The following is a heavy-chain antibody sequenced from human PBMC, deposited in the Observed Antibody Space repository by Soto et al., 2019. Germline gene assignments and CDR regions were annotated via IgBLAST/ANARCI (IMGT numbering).Heavy chain of an antibody. D-gene: IGHD1-1*01. J-gene: IGHJ5*02. CDR2: TYATGTT. V-gene: IGHV4-4*07. Sequence: SETLSLTCTVSGASISGFYWSWIRKSAGKGLEWVGRTYATGTTDYNPSLKSRVMMSVDTSKKQFSLKLRSVTAADTAVYYCVRDGTKTLRDWFDPWGQGISVTVSS. CDR3: VRDGTKTLRDWFDP. CDR1: GASISGFY.